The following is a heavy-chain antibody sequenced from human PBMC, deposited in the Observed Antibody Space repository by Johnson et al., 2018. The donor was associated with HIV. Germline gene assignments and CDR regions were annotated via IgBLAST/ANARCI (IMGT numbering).Heavy chain of an antibody. CDR2: IKSKTDGGTT. CDR3: TTGRPSSAAFDI. J-gene: IGHJ3*02. V-gene: IGHV3-15*01. Sequence: VQLVESGGGLVQPGGSLRLSCAASGLTFSNAWMSWVRQAPGKGLEWVGRIKSKTDGGTTDYAAPVKGRFTISRDDSKNTLYLQMNSLKTEDSAVYYCTTGRPSSAAFDIWGQGTMVTVSS. CDR1: GLTFSNAW.